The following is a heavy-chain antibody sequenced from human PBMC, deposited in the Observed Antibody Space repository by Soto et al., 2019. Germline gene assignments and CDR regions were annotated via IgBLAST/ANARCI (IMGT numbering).Heavy chain of an antibody. D-gene: IGHD6-19*01. V-gene: IGHV3-48*01. J-gene: IGHJ3*02. CDR1: GFTFSPYS. Sequence: GSLRLSCAASGFTFSPYSMNWVRQAPGKGLEWVSYISSTSVAIYYADSVKGRFTISRDNAKNSLYLQMNNLRAEDTAVYYCARESGYSSGWWAFDIWGQGTMVTVSS. CDR2: ISSTSVAI. CDR3: ARESGYSSGWWAFDI.